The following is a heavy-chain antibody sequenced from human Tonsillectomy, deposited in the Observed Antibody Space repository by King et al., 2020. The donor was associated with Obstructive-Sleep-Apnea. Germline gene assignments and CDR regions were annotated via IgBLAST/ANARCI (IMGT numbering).Heavy chain of an antibody. Sequence: VQLVESGGDVVQPGRSLRLSCAASRFTFRDHVMHWVRQAPGKGLAWVAFIHYDGTYQDYAESVKGRFTISRDNSSSTLYLQMNSLRNEDTAVYYCARVRPTGFMSPGAGLDVWGRGTTVTVSS. V-gene: IGHV3-30*02. J-gene: IGHJ6*02. CDR1: RFTFRDHV. D-gene: IGHD3-10*01. CDR2: IHYDGTYQ. CDR3: ARVRPTGFMSPGAGLDV.